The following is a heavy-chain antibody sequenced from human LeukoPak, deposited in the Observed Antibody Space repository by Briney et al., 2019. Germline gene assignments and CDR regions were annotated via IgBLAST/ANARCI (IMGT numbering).Heavy chain of an antibody. D-gene: IGHD2-2*01. V-gene: IGHV4-30-4*01. Sequence: SQTLSLTCTVSGGSINSGDYYWSWIRRPPGEGLEWIGHIYYSGSTYYNPSLKSRVTISIDTSKNQFSLNLSSVTAADTVVYSCVRRRRQYPNYFDYWGQGTLVTVSS. CDR2: IYYSGST. CDR1: GGSINSGDYY. J-gene: IGHJ4*02. CDR3: VRRRRQYPNYFDY.